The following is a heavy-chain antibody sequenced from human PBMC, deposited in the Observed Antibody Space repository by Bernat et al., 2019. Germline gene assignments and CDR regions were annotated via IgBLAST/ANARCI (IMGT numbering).Heavy chain of an antibody. Sequence: QVQLQESGPGLVKPSQTLSLTCTVSGGSISSGYYYWSWIRQPPGKGLEWIGYIYYSGSTYYNPSLKSRVTISVDTYKNQFSLKRSSVTAADAAVYYCARTGNYYYHYGMDVWGQGTTVTVSS. J-gene: IGHJ6*02. CDR3: ARTGNYYYHYGMDV. CDR2: IYYSGST. CDR1: GGSISSGYYY. V-gene: IGHV4-30-4*01.